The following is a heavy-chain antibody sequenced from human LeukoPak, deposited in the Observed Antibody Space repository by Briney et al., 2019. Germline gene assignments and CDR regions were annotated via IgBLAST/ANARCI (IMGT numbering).Heavy chain of an antibody. CDR1: GASVTSGGFY. CDR3: ARGQGHYYDSSGYYYYYMDV. J-gene: IGHJ6*03. D-gene: IGHD3-22*01. V-gene: IGHV4-39*02. Sequence: SETLSLTCSVSGASVTSGGFYWGWLRQPPGKGPEWIATVYYTGSTYYNPSLKSRVTISIDTSKNQFSLRLTSVTATDTAVYYCARGQGHYYDSSGYYYYYMDVWGKGTTVTVSS. CDR2: VYYTGST.